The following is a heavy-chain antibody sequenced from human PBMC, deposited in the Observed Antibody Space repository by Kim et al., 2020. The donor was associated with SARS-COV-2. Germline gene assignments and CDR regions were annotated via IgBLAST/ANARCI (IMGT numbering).Heavy chain of an antibody. CDR1: GGTFSSYA. J-gene: IGHJ6*02. D-gene: IGHD4-17*01. CDR2: IIPIFGTA. V-gene: IGHV1-69*13. CDR3: ARDSSGNDYGDYELDYYGMDV. Sequence: SVKVSCKASGGTFSSYAISWVRQAPGQGLEWMGGIIPIFGTANYAQKFQGRVTITADESTSTAYMELSSLRSEDTAVYYCARDSSGNDYGDYELDYYGMDVWGQGTTVTVSS.